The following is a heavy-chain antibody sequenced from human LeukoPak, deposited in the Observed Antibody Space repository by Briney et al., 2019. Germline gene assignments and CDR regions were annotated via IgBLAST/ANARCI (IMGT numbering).Heavy chain of an antibody. Sequence: GGSLRLSCAASGFTLSNYWMHWVRQAPGKGLVWVSRFTADGSNTAYADSVKGRFTISSDNAKNTLYLLMNSLRAEDTAVYYCVRDGHATTPFDYWGQGTLVTVSS. D-gene: IGHD1-7*01. CDR1: GFTLSNYW. CDR3: VRDGHATTPFDY. J-gene: IGHJ4*02. V-gene: IGHV3-74*01. CDR2: FTADGSNT.